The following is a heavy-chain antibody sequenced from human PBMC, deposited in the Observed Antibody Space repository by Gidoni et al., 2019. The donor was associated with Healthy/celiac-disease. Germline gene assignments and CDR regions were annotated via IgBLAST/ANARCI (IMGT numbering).Heavy chain of an antibody. J-gene: IGHJ3*02. Sequence: EVQLLESGGGLVQPGGSLRLSCAASGFTFSDYARRWVRQALGKGLEWVSAMSVRGGSTYYADSVKGRFTSSRDNSKNTLYLQMNSLRAEDTAVYYCAKDTSRSSWYGDAFDIWGQGRMVTVSS. CDR3: AKDTSRSSWYGDAFDI. CDR2: MSVRGGST. D-gene: IGHD6-13*01. V-gene: IGHV3-23*01. CDR1: GFTFSDYA.